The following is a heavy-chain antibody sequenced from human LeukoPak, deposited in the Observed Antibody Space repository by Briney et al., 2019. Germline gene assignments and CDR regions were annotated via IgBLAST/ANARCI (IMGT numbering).Heavy chain of an antibody. CDR2: ISAYNGNT. V-gene: IGHV1-18*01. D-gene: IGHD3-3*01. CDR3: ARDGGGLEWLQPYNWFDP. Sequence: GASVKVSCKASGYTFTSYGISWVRQAPGQGLEWMGWISAYNGNTNYAQKLQGRVTMTTDTSTSTAYMELRSLRSDDTAVYYCARDGGGLEWLQPYNWFDPWGQGTLVTVSS. CDR1: GYTFTSYG. J-gene: IGHJ5*02.